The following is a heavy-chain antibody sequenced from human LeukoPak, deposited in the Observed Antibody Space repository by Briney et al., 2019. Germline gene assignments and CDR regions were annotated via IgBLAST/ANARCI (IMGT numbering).Heavy chain of an antibody. V-gene: IGHV4-31*03. CDR2: IYYSGST. Sequence: PSETLSLTCTVSGVSISSGGYYWRWIRQHPGQGLEGIVYIYYSGSTYYNPSLKSRVTISVDTSKNQFSLKLSSVTAAYTAVYYCAGGNYYDSSGYYYGHWGQGTLVTVSS. CDR3: AGGNYYDSSGYYYGH. D-gene: IGHD3-22*01. CDR1: GVSISSGGYY. J-gene: IGHJ4*02.